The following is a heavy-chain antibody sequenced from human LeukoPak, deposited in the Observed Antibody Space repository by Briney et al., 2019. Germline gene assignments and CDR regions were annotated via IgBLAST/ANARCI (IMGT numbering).Heavy chain of an antibody. D-gene: IGHD4-23*01. CDR1: GGSISSGSYY. CDR2: IYTSGST. J-gene: IGHJ3*02. V-gene: IGHV4-61*02. Sequence: SQTLSLTCTVSGGSISSGSYYWRWIRQPAGKGLEWIGRIYTSGSTNYNPSLKSRVTISVDTSKNQFSLKLSSVTAADTAVYYCAREFRTVVKADDAFDIWGQGTMVTVSS. CDR3: AREFRTVVKADDAFDI.